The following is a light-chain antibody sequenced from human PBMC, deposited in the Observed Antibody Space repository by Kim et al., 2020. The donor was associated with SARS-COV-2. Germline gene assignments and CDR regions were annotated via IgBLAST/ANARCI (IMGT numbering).Light chain of an antibody. J-gene: IGLJ2*01. V-gene: IGLV3-19*01. CDR1: SLRGYY. Sequence: PAVSAASGQTGRITGQGDSLRGYYASWYQQKPRQAPVLVFYGRNNRPSGIPDRFSGSSSGNTASLTITGAQAEDEADYYCNSRDSGFGGGTQLTVL. CDR2: GRN. CDR3: NSRDSG.